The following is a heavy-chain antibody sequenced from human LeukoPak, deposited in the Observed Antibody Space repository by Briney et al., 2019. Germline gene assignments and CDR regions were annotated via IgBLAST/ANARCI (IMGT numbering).Heavy chain of an antibody. Sequence: ASVKVSCKASGYTFTGYYMHWVRQAPGQGLEWMGWINPNSGGTNYAQKFQGRVTMTRDTSISTAYMELSRLRAEDTAVYYCARILDSAWGELGYWGQGTLVTVSS. V-gene: IGHV1-2*02. J-gene: IGHJ4*02. D-gene: IGHD6-19*01. CDR3: ARILDSAWGELGY. CDR2: INPNSGGT. CDR1: GYTFTGYY.